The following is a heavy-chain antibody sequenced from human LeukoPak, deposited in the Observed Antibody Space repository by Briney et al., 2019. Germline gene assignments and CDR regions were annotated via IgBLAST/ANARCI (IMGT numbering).Heavy chain of an antibody. D-gene: IGHD6-25*01. CDR1: GFSFSSHE. V-gene: IGHV3-48*03. Sequence: QAGGSLRLSCAASGFSFSSHEMNWVRQAPGKGLEWVSYISQTGTYTYYSDSVKGRFTISRDNTRNSVFLQVESLRAEDTALYYCARDVITATDTAFWGQGTLVTVSS. J-gene: IGHJ4*02. CDR3: ARDVITATDTAF. CDR2: ISQTGTYT.